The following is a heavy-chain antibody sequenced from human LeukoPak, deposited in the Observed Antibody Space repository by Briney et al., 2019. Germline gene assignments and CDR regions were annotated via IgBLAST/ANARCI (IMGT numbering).Heavy chain of an antibody. CDR3: ARDRVERGYKCFDY. CDR2: ISSSSSII. V-gene: IGHV3-48*02. Sequence: GGSLRLSCAASGFTFSSYSMNWIRQAPGKGLEWVSYISSSSSIIYYADSLKGRFTISRDNAKNSLYLQMNSLRDEDTAVYYRARDRVERGYKCFDYWGQGTLVTVSS. D-gene: IGHD5-18*01. CDR1: GFTFSSYS. J-gene: IGHJ4*02.